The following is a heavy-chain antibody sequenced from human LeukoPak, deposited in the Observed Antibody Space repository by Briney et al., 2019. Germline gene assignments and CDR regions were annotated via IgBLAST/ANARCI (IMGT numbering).Heavy chain of an antibody. V-gene: IGHV3-23*01. CDR1: GFTFNTYG. CDR2: ISGSGGAT. J-gene: IGHJ4*02. D-gene: IGHD3-10*01. Sequence: GGTLRLSCAASGFTFNTYGMSWVRQAPGKGLEWVSGISGSGGATYYADSVKGRFTISRDDPHNTLYLQMNSLRAEDTAVYFCARGGVDYYGSGTYYLMYYFDYWGQGALVTVSS. CDR3: ARGGVDYYGSGTYYLMYYFDY.